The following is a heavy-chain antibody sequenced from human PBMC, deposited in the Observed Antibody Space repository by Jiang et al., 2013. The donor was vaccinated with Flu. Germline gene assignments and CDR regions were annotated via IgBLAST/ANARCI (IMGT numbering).Heavy chain of an antibody. V-gene: IGHV7-4-1*02. Sequence: CTASAYSFTSYALTWVRQAPGQGLEWMGWINTGNGDPTYAQAFTGRFVFSSDTSVSTAYLHISDLKAEDTAVYYCAREGYYFDTTGSPRSHGLDVWGQGTAVTVSS. CDR1: AYSFTSYA. D-gene: IGHD3-22*01. CDR3: AREGYYFDTTGSPRSHGLDV. CDR2: INTGNGDP. J-gene: IGHJ6*02.